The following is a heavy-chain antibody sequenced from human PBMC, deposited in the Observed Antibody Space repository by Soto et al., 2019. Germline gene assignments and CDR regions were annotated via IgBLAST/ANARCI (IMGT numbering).Heavy chain of an antibody. V-gene: IGHV3-49*04. CDR3: TRHQLIKL. CDR1: GFTFGDYA. D-gene: IGHD3-10*01. J-gene: IGHJ3*01. Sequence: PGVSLRLSCTAYGFTFGDYAMSWVRQAPGKGLEWVGFIRSKGSGGTSEYAASVKGRFTFSRDDSKSIAYLQMNSLKIEDTAVYDCTRHQLIKLWGQGTMVTVSS. CDR2: IRSKGSGGTS.